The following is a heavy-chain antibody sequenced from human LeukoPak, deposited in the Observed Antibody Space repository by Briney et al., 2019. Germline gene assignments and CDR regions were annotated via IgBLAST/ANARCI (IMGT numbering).Heavy chain of an antibody. V-gene: IGHV1-69*05. CDR2: IIPIFGTA. CDR1: GGTFSSYA. CDR3: ARGQKSALTYGSGTYAYYFDY. Sequence: SVKVSCKASGGTFSSYAISWVRQAPGQGLEWMGGIIPIFGTANYAQKFQGRVTITTDESTSTAYMELSSLRSEDTAVYYWARGQKSALTYGSGTYAYYFDYWGQGTPVTVSS. J-gene: IGHJ4*02. D-gene: IGHD3-10*01.